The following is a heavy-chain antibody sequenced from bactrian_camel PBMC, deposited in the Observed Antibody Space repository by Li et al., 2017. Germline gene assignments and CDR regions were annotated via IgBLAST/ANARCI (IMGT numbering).Heavy chain of an antibody. J-gene: IGHJ6*01. CDR1: GDSDDTWQC. CDR3: AAGDTWYCLSDFRARNFAY. D-gene: IGHD2*01. CDR2: IDSDGIA. V-gene: IGHV3S55*01. Sequence: HVQLVESGGGSVQAGGSLKLSCAASGDSDDTWQCLGWFRQVPGKEREGVAAIDSDGIASYADSVKGRFTISRDNAKNTLYLQMNSLKPEDTGLYFCAAGDTWYCLSDFRARNFAYWGQGTQVTVS.